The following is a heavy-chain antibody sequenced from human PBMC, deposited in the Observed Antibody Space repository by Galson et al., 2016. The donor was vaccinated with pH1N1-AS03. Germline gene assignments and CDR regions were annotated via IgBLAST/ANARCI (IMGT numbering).Heavy chain of an antibody. CDR1: GYTFTRYY. V-gene: IGHV1-46*01. D-gene: IGHD5-24*01. Sequence: SVKVSCKASGYTFTRYYMHWVRKAPGQGLEWMGIINPSDGGTSFAQKFQGRVNMTRDTSTSTVYMELSSLRSEDTAVYHCVDEMGSGHNRGFDIWGQGTMVTVSS. CDR3: VDEMGSGHNRGFDI. CDR2: INPSDGGT. J-gene: IGHJ3*02.